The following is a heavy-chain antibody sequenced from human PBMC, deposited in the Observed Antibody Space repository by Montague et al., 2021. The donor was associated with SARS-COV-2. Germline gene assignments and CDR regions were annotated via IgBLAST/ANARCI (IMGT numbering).Heavy chain of an antibody. V-gene: IGHV4-39*01. CDR3: ATRGRGAIPGDY. CDR1: GGSIGTTTYY. Sequence: SETLSLTCTVSGGSIGTTTYYWGWIRQPPGKGLEWIGSIYYSGSTYYNSSLKSRVTISLDTSKKQFSLELRFVTAADTAIYYCATRGRGAIPGDYWGQGTLVTVSS. CDR2: IYYSGST. J-gene: IGHJ4*02. D-gene: IGHD3-10*01.